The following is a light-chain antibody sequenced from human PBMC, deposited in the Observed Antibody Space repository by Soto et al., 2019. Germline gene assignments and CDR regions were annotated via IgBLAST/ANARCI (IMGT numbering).Light chain of an antibody. Sequence: DIVMTQSPLSLPVTPGEPASISCRSSQSLRHHNRYYYLDWYLQKPGQSPQVLIYLGSNRASGVPDRVSGSGSGTVFTLNISRVEAEDVGVYYCIQTLQAPYSFGQGTKLEIK. CDR1: QSLRHHNRYYY. CDR2: LGS. J-gene: IGKJ2*01. V-gene: IGKV2-28*01. CDR3: IQTLQAPYS.